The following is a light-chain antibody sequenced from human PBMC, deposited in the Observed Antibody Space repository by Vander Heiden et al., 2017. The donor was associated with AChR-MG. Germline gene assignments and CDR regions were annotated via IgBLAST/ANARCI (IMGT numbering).Light chain of an antibody. CDR1: SSNIGAGYN. CDR3: QSFDSTLRGSWV. Sequence: QSVLTQPPSVSGAPGQRVTTSCTGSSSNIGAGYNVHGYQQLPGTAPKLLIYGNSNRPSGVPDRFSGSKSGTSASLATTGLQAEDEADYYCQSFDSTLRGSWVFGGGTKLTVL. V-gene: IGLV1-40*01. CDR2: GNS. J-gene: IGLJ3*02.